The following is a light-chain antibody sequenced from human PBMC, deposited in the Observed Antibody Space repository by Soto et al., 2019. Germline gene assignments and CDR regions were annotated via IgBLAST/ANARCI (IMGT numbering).Light chain of an antibody. V-gene: IGLV2-8*01. CDR1: SSDVGGYNY. J-gene: IGLJ2*01. CDR3: ATWDDNLLSVV. Sequence: QSALTQPPSASGSPGQSVTISCTGTSSDVGGYNYVSWYQQHPGKAPKLMIYEVSKRPSGVPDRFSGSKSGASASLAISGLRSEDEADYYCATWDDNLLSVVFGGGTQLTVL. CDR2: EVS.